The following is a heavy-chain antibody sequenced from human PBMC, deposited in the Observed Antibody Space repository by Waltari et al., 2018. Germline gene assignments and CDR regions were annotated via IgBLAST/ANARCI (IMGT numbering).Heavy chain of an antibody. CDR1: GFTLSNYW. D-gene: IGHD3-22*01. V-gene: IGHV3-7*01. J-gene: IGHJ3*02. CDR3: VRDQWFAFDI. CDR2: IMTDGREE. Sequence: EVQLVESGGGLVQPGGSRRLSWAASGFTLSNYWMSWVRQAPGKGPEWVANIMTDGREEYYVDSVRGRFTISRDNAKNSLYLQMNSLRPEDTAVYYCVRDQWFAFDIWGQGTMVTVSS.